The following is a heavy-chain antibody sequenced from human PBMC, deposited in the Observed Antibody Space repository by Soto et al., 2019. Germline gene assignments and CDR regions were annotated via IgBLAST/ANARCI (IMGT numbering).Heavy chain of an antibody. D-gene: IGHD3-10*01. CDR3: AKIPNVLLWFGELYPLYFDY. Sequence: GGSLRLSCAASGFTFSSYAMSWVRQAPGKGLEWVSAISGSGGSTYYADSVKGRFTISRDNSKNTLYLQMNSLRAEDTAVYYCAKIPNVLLWFGELYPLYFDYWGQGTLVTVSS. J-gene: IGHJ4*02. V-gene: IGHV3-23*01. CDR2: ISGSGGST. CDR1: GFTFSSYA.